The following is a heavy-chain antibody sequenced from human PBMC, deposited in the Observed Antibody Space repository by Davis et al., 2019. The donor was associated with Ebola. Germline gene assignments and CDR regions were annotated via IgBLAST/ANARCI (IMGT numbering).Heavy chain of an antibody. CDR3: ARGGFYWNYVPSALDY. CDR1: GYTFTNFG. CDR2: ISPSNGNT. D-gene: IGHD1-7*01. Sequence: ASVKVSCKASGYTFTNFGISWVRQAPGQGLEWMGWISPSNGNTNHAQKFQGRVTMTTDTSTTTAYMELRSLESDDTALYYWARGGFYWNYVPSALDYWGQGTLITVSS. J-gene: IGHJ4*02. V-gene: IGHV1-18*01.